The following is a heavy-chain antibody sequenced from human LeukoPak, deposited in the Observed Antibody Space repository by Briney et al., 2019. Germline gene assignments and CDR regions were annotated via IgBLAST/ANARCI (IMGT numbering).Heavy chain of an antibody. CDR1: GGTFSSYA. CDR2: IIPIFGIA. V-gene: IGHV1-69*04. CDR3: AREMATTRTDFDY. D-gene: IGHD5-24*01. Sequence: SVKVSCKASGGTFSSYAISWVRQAPGQGLEWMGRIIPIFGIANYAQKFQGRVTITADKSTSTAYMELSSLRSEDTAVYYCAREMATTRTDFDYWGQGTLVTASS. J-gene: IGHJ4*02.